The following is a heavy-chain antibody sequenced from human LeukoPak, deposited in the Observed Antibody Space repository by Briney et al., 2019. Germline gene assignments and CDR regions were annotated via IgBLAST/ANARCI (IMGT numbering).Heavy chain of an antibody. D-gene: IGHD6-13*01. CDR1: GFTFSSYW. CDR2: INSDGSST. Sequence: QPGGSLRLSCAASGFTFSSYWMHWVRQAPGKGLVWVSRINSDGSSTSYADSVKGRFTISRDNAKNTLYLQMNSLRTEDTALYYCAKDSYSSSWYVDFDDWGQGTLVTVSS. J-gene: IGHJ4*02. V-gene: IGHV3-74*01. CDR3: AKDSYSSSWYVDFDD.